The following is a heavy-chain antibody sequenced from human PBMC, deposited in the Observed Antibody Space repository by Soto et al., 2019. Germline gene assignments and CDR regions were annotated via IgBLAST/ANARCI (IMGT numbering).Heavy chain of an antibody. CDR3: AKDKNEGSGWYGQFDY. Sequence: GGSLRLSCAASGFTFSSYAMSWVRQAPGKGLEWVSAISGSGGSTYYADSVKGRFTISRDNSKNTLYLQMNSLRAEDTAVYYCAKDKNEGSGWYGQFDYWGQGTLVTVSS. CDR1: GFTFSSYA. D-gene: IGHD6-19*01. J-gene: IGHJ4*02. V-gene: IGHV3-23*01. CDR2: ISGSGGST.